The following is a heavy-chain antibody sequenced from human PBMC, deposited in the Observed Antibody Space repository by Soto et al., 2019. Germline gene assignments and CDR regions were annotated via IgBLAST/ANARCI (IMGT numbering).Heavy chain of an antibody. J-gene: IGHJ4*02. CDR3: ARHVVPAANYFAY. D-gene: IGHD2-2*01. V-gene: IGHV4-4*02. Sequence: SETLSLTCAVSGDSISSSKWWSWVRQPPGKGLEWIGEIYHSGSTNYNPSLKSRVTISVDRSKNQFSLKLSSVTVADTAVYYCARHVVPAANYFAYWGQGTLVTVSS. CDR1: GDSISSSKW. CDR2: IYHSGST.